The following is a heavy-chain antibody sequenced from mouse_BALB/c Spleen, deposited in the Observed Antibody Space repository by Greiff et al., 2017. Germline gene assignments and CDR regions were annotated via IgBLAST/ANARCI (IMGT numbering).Heavy chain of an antibody. D-gene: IGHD1-1*01. J-gene: IGHJ3*01. CDR1: GDSITSGY. CDR3: ARWIGNYYGSSPGWFAY. V-gene: IGHV3-8*02. Sequence: VQLKESGPSLVKPSQTLSLTCSVTGDSITSGYWNWIRKFPGNKLEYMGYISYSGSTYYNPSLKSRISITRDTSKNQYYLQLNSVTTEDTATYYCARWIGNYYGSSPGWFAYWGQGTLVTVSA. CDR2: ISYSGST.